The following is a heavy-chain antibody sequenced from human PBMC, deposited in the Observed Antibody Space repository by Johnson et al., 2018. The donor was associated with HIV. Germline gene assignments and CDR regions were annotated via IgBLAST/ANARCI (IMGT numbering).Heavy chain of an antibody. CDR3: AKDMGAYQLLYAFDI. V-gene: IGHV3-7*01. CDR2: IKQEGSET. D-gene: IGHD2-2*02. Sequence: MLLVESGGGLVQPGGSLRLSFVVSGFTFRSYWMTWVGQAPGKGLEWVANIKQEGSETYDGDFVKGRSTISRDNAKNSLYMQMNGLRAEDTAVYYRAKDMGAYQLLYAFDIWGQGTMVTVSS. CDR1: GFTFRSYW. J-gene: IGHJ3*02.